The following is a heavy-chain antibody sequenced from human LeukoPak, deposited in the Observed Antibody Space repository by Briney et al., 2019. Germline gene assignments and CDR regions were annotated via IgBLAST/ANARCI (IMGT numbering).Heavy chain of an antibody. D-gene: IGHD3-22*01. V-gene: IGHV3-23*01. Sequence: HPGGSLRLSCAASGFTFDDYAMHWVRQAPGKGLEWVSGISWNSGSTYYADSVKGRFTISRDNSKNTLYLQMNSLRAEDTAVYYCAKPAPHNTDYYYGVHFDYWGQGTLVTVSS. CDR1: GFTFDDYA. CDR3: AKPAPHNTDYYYGVHFDY. J-gene: IGHJ4*02. CDR2: ISWNSGST.